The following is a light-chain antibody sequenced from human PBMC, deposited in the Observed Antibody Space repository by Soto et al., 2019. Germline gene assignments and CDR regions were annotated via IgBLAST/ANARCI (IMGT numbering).Light chain of an antibody. CDR1: SGHSSYA. CDR2: LNSDGSH. Sequence: QAVVTQSPSVSASLGASVKLTCTLSSGHSSYAIAWHQQQPEKGPRYLMKLNSDGSHSKGDGIPDRFSGSSSGAERYLTISSLQSEDEADYYCQTWGTGIHVFGGGTKVTVL. V-gene: IGLV4-69*01. CDR3: QTWGTGIHV. J-gene: IGLJ2*01.